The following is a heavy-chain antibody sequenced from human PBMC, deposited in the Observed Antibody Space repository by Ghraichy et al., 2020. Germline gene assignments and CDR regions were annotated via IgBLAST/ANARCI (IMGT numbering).Heavy chain of an antibody. CDR3: ARGLYRGVDYNWFDL. CDR2: MLYSGET. D-gene: IGHD5-12*01. CDR1: GASISGDC. V-gene: IGHV4-4*07. Sequence: SETLSLTCTVSGASISGDCWSWIRQPAGKGPEWIGRMLYSGETRYNPSLKSRISMSLDTSKNQFSLKLNSVTAADTAVYYCARGLYRGVDYNWFDLWGQGTLVTVSS. J-gene: IGHJ5*01.